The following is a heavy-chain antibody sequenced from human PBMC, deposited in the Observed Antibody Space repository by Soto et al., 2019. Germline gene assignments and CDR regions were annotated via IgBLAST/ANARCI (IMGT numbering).Heavy chain of an antibody. D-gene: IGHD5-12*01. CDR3: ARAISGYVT. CDR2: INAGNGNT. J-gene: IGHJ2*01. V-gene: IGHV1-3*01. CDR1: GITFSTYA. Sequence: ASVKVSCKASGITFSTYAIHWVRQAPGQRLEWMGWINAGNGNTRYSQKFQGRVTLTRDTSASTAYMDLSSLRAEDTAIYYCARAISGYVTWGR.